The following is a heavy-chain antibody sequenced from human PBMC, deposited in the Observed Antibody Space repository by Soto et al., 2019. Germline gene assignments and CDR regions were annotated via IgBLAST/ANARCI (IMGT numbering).Heavy chain of an antibody. V-gene: IGHV1-69*08. CDR2: IIPILGIA. D-gene: IGHD3-10*01. J-gene: IGHJ3*02. CDR3: ARDSSYGSGSYAFDI. CDR1: GGTFSSYT. Sequence: QVQLVQSGAEVKKPGSSVKVSCKASGGTFSSYTISWERQAPGQGLEWMGRIIPILGIANYAQKFQGRVTINADKSPSTAYMGLSSLRSEDTAVYYCARDSSYGSGSYAFDIWGQGTMVTVSS.